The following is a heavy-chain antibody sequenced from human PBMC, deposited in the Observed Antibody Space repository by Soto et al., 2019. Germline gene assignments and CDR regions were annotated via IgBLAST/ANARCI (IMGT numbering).Heavy chain of an antibody. CDR2: ISAKNGDT. CDR3: VRDRDSDTWPSRDV. CDR1: GYSFTRNG. Sequence: QVHLVQSGAELKKPGASVRVSCKASGYSFTRNGISWVRQAPGQGLEWMGWISAKNGDTNYAQKFQGRVIMTTDTXXSTAYMELRSLRSDDTAVYYCVRDRDSDTWPSRDVWGQGTTVTVSS. D-gene: IGHD1-26*01. J-gene: IGHJ6*02. V-gene: IGHV1-18*01.